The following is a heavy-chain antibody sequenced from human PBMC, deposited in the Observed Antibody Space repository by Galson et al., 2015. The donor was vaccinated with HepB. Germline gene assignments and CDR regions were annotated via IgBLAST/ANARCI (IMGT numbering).Heavy chain of an antibody. V-gene: IGHV1-24*01. Sequence: SVKVSCKVSGYTLTELSMHWVRQAPGKGLEWMGGFDPEDGETIYAQKFQGRVTMTEDTSTDTAYMELSSLRSEDTAVYYCATAGGSYYGAFDIWGQGTMVTVSS. J-gene: IGHJ3*02. CDR2: FDPEDGET. CDR1: GYTLTELS. D-gene: IGHD1-26*01. CDR3: ATAGGSYYGAFDI.